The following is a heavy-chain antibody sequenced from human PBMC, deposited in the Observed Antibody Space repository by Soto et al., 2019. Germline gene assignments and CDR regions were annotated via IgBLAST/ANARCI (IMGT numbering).Heavy chain of an antibody. CDR1: GFTFSSYW. V-gene: IGHV3-74*01. CDR2: INSDGSST. J-gene: IGHJ4*02. D-gene: IGHD6-13*01. CDR3: ARGGPRRIAAAGTVCDY. Sequence: GGSLRLSCAASGFTFSSYWMHWVRQAPGKGLVWVSRINSDGSSTSYADSVKGRFTISRDNAKNTLYLQMNSLRAEDTAVYYCARGGPRRIAAAGTVCDYWGQGTLVTVSS.